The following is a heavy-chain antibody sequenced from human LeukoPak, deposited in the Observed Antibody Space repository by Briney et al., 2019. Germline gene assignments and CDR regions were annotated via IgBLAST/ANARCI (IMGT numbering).Heavy chain of an antibody. D-gene: IGHD3-10*01. CDR1: GFTFSSYA. V-gene: IGHV3-23*01. CDR3: AKVRFGVTARYYFDY. J-gene: IGHJ4*02. Sequence: GGSLRLSCAASGFTFSSYAMSWVRQAPGKGLEWVSAISGSGGSTYYADSVKGRFTISRDNSKNTLYLQVNSLRAEDTAVYYCAKVRFGVTARYYFDYWGQGTLVTVSS. CDR2: ISGSGGST.